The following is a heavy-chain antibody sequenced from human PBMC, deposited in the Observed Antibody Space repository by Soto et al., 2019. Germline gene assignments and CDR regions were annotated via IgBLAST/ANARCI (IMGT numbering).Heavy chain of an antibody. CDR2: ISYVGSNQ. D-gene: IGHD3-22*01. CDR1: GFTFSSYG. V-gene: IGHV3-30*18. CDR3: AKLLYHYDSSGFTADY. Sequence: FLRLSCAASGFTFSSYGMYWFRQAPGKGLEWVAGISYVGSNQYYADSVRGRFTISRDNSKNTLYLQMNSLRTEDTAVYYCAKLLYHYDSSGFTADYWGQGT. J-gene: IGHJ4*02.